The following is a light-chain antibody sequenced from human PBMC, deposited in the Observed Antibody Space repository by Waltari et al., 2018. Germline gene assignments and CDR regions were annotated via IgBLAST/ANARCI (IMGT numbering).Light chain of an antibody. CDR3: QQYGSSPWT. CDR1: QSVRSGH. J-gene: IGKJ1*01. V-gene: IGKV3-20*01. CDR2: AAS. Sequence: EIVLTQSPGTLSLSPGERATLSCRASQSVRSGHLAWFQPKPGQAPRLLIYAASSRATALPDRFTGSGSGTDFALTIGRLEPEDSAVYYCQQYGSSPWTFGQGTKVEIK.